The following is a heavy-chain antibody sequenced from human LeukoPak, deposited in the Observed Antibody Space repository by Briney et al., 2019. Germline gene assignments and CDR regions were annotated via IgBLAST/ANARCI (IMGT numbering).Heavy chain of an antibody. CDR3: ARGARQLAFDY. CDR1: GGSFSGYY. CDR2: INLSGST. J-gene: IGHJ4*02. D-gene: IGHD6-6*01. V-gene: IGHV4-34*01. Sequence: ASETLSLTCAVYGGSFSGYYWSWIRQPPVKGLEWIGEINLSGSTNYNPSLKSRVTISVDTSKNQFSLKLGSVTAADTAVYYCARGARQLAFDYWGQGTLVTVSS.